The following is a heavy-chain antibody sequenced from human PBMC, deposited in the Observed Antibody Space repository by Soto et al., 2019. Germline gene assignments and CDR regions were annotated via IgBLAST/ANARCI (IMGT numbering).Heavy chain of an antibody. D-gene: IGHD3-22*01. V-gene: IGHV4-31*03. CDR3: AREGGSYDSGGYLIRGAFDI. CDR2: IYFLGNT. Sequence: SETLSLTCSVSGDSISGIDYYWTWIRQHPEKGLELIGNIYFLGNTYYSPSLESRLTISVDASKNQFSLKLTSVTAADTAVYYCAREGGSYDSGGYLIRGAFDIWGQATMVT. CDR1: GDSISGIDYY. J-gene: IGHJ3*02.